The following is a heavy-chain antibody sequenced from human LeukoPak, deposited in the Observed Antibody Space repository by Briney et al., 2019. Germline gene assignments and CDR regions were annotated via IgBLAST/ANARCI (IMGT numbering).Heavy chain of an antibody. CDR3: AKGFLESSYGMDV. Sequence: GGSLRLSCAASGVSLTTYPMAWVRQAPGKGLEWVSGISWNSGSISYADSVKGRFTISRDNAKNSLYLQMNSLRAEDTALYYCAKGFLESSYGMDVWGQGTTVTVSS. CDR2: ISWNSGSI. V-gene: IGHV3-9*01. CDR1: GVSLTTYP. D-gene: IGHD3-3*01. J-gene: IGHJ6*02.